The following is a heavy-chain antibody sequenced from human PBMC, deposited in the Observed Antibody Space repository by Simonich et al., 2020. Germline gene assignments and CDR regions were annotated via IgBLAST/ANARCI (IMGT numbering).Heavy chain of an antibody. V-gene: IGHV3-20*01. D-gene: IGHD1-1*01. CDR2: INWKGGST. Sequence: EVQLVEYGGGVVRPGGSLRLSCAASGFTFGDYGRSWVRQAQGKGLGWVSGINWKGGSTGYADSVKGRFTISRDNAKNSLYLQMNSLRAEDTALYHCARGRNDFDYWGQGTLVTVSS. CDR3: ARGRNDFDY. J-gene: IGHJ4*02. CDR1: GFTFGDYG.